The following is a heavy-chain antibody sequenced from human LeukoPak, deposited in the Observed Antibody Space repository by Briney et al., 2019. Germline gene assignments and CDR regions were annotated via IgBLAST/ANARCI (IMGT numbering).Heavy chain of an antibody. CDR1: GFTFSNAW. J-gene: IGHJ4*02. V-gene: IGHV3-15*01. CDR2: IKSKTDGGTT. D-gene: IGHD3/OR15-3a*01. Sequence: GGSLRLSCAASGFTFSNAWMSWVRQAPGKGLEWVGRIKSKTDGGTTDYAAPVKGRFTISRDDSKNTLYLQMNSLRAEDTAVYYCARDHRTGLAQHWGQGTLVTVSS. CDR3: ARDHRTGLAQH.